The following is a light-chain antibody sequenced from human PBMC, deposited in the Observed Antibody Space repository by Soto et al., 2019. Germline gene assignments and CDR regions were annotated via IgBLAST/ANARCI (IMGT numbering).Light chain of an antibody. CDR3: HQYAVSPLT. V-gene: IGKV3-20*01. CDR1: QSVGRNY. CDR2: DAS. J-gene: IGKJ4*01. Sequence: EIVLTQSPGTLSLSPGESATLSCRASQSVGRNYLAWFQHKPDQAPRLLIYDASNRATGVPDRFSGSGSGTDFTLSVTRLEPEDCAVYYCHQYAVSPLTFGGGTTVEIK.